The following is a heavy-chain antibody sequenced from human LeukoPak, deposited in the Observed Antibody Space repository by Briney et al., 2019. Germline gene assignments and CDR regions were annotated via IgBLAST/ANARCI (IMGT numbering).Heavy chain of an antibody. CDR2: INPSGGST. CDR3: ARDGKYYYDSSGYPLDY. CDR1: GYTFTSYY. V-gene: IGHV1-46*01. Sequence: ASVKVSCKASGYTFTSYYMHWVRQAPGQGLEWMGIINPSGGSTSYAQKFQGRVTMTRDTSTSTVYMELSSLRSEDTAVYYCARDGKYYYDSSGYPLDYWGQGTLSPSPQ. J-gene: IGHJ4*02. D-gene: IGHD3-22*01.